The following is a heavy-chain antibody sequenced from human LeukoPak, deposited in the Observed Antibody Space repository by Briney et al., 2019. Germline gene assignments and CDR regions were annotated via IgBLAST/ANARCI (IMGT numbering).Heavy chain of an antibody. CDR3: ARDWCELAHLYYYYGMDV. J-gene: IGHJ6*02. CDR2: IKSSDNPT. D-gene: IGHD1-26*01. CDR1: GFSFSDSY. Sequence: GGSLRLSCAASGFSFSDSYMSWIRQAPGQGLEWLSYIKSSDNPTFYADSVKGRFTVSRDNAKNSLYLQMNSLRAEDTAVYYCARDWCELAHLYYYYGMDVWGQGTTVTVSS. V-gene: IGHV3-11*01.